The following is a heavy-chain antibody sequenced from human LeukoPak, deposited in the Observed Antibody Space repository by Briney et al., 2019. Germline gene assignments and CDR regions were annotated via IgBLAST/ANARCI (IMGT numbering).Heavy chain of an antibody. J-gene: IGHJ6*02. D-gene: IGHD6-13*01. Sequence: SETLSLTCTVSGGSISSGGYYWSWIRQHPGKGLEWIGHIYYSGSTYYNPSLKSRVTISVDTSKNQFSLKLSSVTAADTAVYYCARDAKDGSSWYNYYYGMDVWGQGTTVTVSS. V-gene: IGHV4-31*03. CDR3: ARDAKDGSSWYNYYYGMDV. CDR1: GGSISSGGYY. CDR2: IYYSGST.